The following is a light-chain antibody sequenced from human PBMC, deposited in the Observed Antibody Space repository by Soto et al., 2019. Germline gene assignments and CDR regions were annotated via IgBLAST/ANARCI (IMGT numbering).Light chain of an antibody. V-gene: IGLV2-11*01. Sequence: QSALTQPRSVSGSPGQSVTISCTGTSSDVGGYKYVSWYQQYPGKAPQLMIYDVNERPSGVPYRFSGSKSGNTASLTISGLQAEDEADYYCCSYAGTYTWVFGGGTKATVL. J-gene: IGLJ3*02. CDR3: CSYAGTYTWV. CDR1: SSDVGGYKY. CDR2: DVN.